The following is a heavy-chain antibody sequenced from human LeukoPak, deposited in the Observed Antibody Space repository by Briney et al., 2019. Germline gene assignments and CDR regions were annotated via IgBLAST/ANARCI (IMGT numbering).Heavy chain of an antibody. CDR2: IYPGDSDA. CDR1: GYSFTNYW. J-gene: IGHJ4*02. Sequence: GESLKISCKGFGYSFTNYWIGWVRQMPGKGLEWMGIIYPGDSDARYRPSFQGQVIISADKSSSTVYLQWSSLRASDTAMYYCARHIHWSSGWYFDYWGQGTPVTVSS. CDR3: ARHIHWSSGWYFDY. D-gene: IGHD6-19*01. V-gene: IGHV5-51*01.